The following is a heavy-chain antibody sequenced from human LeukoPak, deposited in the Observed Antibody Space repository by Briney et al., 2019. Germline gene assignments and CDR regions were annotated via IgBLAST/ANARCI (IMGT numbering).Heavy chain of an antibody. D-gene: IGHD6-13*01. J-gene: IGHJ2*01. Sequence: GGSLRLSCAASGFTFSSYSMNWVRQAPGKGLEWVSSISSSGSSIYYVDSVKGRFTISRDNAKNSLYLQMNSLRAEDTAVYYCARDRDSSSWINWYFDLWGRGTLVAVSS. CDR2: ISSSGSSI. CDR3: ARDRDSSSWINWYFDL. CDR1: GFTFSSYS. V-gene: IGHV3-21*01.